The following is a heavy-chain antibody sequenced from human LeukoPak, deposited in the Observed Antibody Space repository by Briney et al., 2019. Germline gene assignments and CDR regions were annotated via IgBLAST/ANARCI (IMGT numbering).Heavy chain of an antibody. V-gene: IGHV3-48*01. J-gene: IGHJ6*04. D-gene: IGHD3-10*02. CDR2: ISSSSTI. CDR3: AELGITMIGGV. CDR1: GFTFSSYS. Sequence: GGSLRLSCAASGFTFSSYSMNWVRQAPGKGLEWVSYISSSSTIYYADSVKGRFTISRDNAKNSLYLQMNSLRAEDTAVYYCAELGITMIGGVWGKGTTVTVSS.